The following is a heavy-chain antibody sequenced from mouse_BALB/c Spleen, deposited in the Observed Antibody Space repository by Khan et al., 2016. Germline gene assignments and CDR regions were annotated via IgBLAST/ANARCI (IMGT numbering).Heavy chain of an antibody. Sequence: VQLQQSGAELVRPGALVKLSCKASGFNIKDYYMHWVKQRPEQGLEWIGWIDPENGNTIYDPKFQGKVSITADTSSNTAYLQLSSLTSEDTAVYYCALDGSWFAYWGQGTLVTVSA. D-gene: IGHD2-3*01. CDR3: ALDGSWFAY. V-gene: IGHV14-1*02. CDR1: GFNIKDYY. J-gene: IGHJ3*01. CDR2: IDPENGNT.